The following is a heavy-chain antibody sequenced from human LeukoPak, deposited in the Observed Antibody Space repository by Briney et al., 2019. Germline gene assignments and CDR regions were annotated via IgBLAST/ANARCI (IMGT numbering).Heavy chain of an antibody. CDR3: ARDFFPVVDSTWYEIGY. D-gene: IGHD2-21*01. Sequence: GGSLRLSCAASGFTVSSNYMSWVRQAPGKGLEWVSFISGSGGTTHYADSVKGRFTISRDDSRNTLYLQMDSLRSEDTAVYYCARDFFPVVDSTWYEIGYWGQGTLVTVSS. CDR2: ISGSGGTT. J-gene: IGHJ4*02. CDR1: GFTVSSNY. V-gene: IGHV3-23*01.